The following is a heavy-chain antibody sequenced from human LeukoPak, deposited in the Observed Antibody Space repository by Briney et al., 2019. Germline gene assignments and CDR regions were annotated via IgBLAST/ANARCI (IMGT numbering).Heavy chain of an antibody. CDR2: INPNSGGT. CDR1: GYTFTGYY. CDR3: ARDSSLIVRALDY. J-gene: IGHJ4*02. V-gene: IGHV1-2*02. D-gene: IGHD3-10*01. Sequence: ASVKVSCKASGYTFTGYYMHWVRQAPGQGLEWMGWINPNSGGTNYAQKFQGRVTMTRDTSISTAYMELSRLRSDDTAVYYCARDSSLIVRALDYWGQGTLVTVSS.